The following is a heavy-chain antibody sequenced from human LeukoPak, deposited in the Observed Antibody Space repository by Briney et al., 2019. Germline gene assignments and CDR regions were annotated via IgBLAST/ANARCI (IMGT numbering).Heavy chain of an antibody. CDR3: RSTTTNADAFDI. J-gene: IGHJ3*02. D-gene: IGHD1/OR15-1a*01. CDR2: INHSGST. Sequence: SETLSLTCAVYGGSFSGYYWSWIRQPPGKGLEWIGEINHSGSTNYNPSLKSRVTISVDTSKNQFSLKLSSVTAADTAVYYCRSTTTNADAFDIWGQGTMVTVSS. CDR1: GGSFSGYY. V-gene: IGHV4-34*01.